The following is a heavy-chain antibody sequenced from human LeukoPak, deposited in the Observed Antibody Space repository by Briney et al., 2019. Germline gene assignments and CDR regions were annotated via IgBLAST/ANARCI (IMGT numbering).Heavy chain of an antibody. V-gene: IGHV4-59*01. CDR1: GGSISSYY. Sequence: SEALSLTCTVSGGSISSYYWSWIGQPPGKGLEWIGYTCYSGSTNYNPSLKSRVTISVDTSKNQFSLKLSSVTAADTAVYYCARSYYYDSSRPNWYFDLWGRGTLVTVSS. D-gene: IGHD3-22*01. CDR3: ARSYYYDSSRPNWYFDL. CDR2: TCYSGST. J-gene: IGHJ2*01.